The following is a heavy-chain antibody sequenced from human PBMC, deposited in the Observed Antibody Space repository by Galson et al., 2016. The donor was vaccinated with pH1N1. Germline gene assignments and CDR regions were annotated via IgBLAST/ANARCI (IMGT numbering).Heavy chain of an antibody. V-gene: IGHV3-23*01. J-gene: IGHJ4*02. D-gene: IGHD6-19*01. CDR3: ARLPQPGIAVAGTLIN. CDR2: ITGTGVST. CDR1: GFTFRNSA. Sequence: SLRLSCAASGFTFRNSAMTWVRRAPGKGLEWVSSITGTGVSTYYSDSVKGRFTISRDNSKNTLFLQMNSLRAEDTALYYCARLPQPGIAVAGTLINWGQGALVTVSS.